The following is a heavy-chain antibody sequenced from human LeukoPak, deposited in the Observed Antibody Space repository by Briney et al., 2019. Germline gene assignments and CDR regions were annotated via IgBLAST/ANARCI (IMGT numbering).Heavy chain of an antibody. D-gene: IGHD2-2*01. Sequence: GASVKVSCKASGGTFSSYAISWVRQAPGQGLEWMGRIIPILGIANYAQKFQGRVTITADKSTSTAYMELSSLRSEDTAVYYCARERLCSSTSCYLDYRGQGTLVTVSS. CDR2: IIPILGIA. V-gene: IGHV1-69*04. J-gene: IGHJ4*02. CDR3: ARERLCSSTSCYLDY. CDR1: GGTFSSYA.